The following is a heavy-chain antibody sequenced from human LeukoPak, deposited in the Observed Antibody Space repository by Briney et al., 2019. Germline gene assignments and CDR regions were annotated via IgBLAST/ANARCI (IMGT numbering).Heavy chain of an antibody. V-gene: IGHV3-33*06. CDR1: GFTFSHYG. Sequence: GGSLRLSCATSGFTFSHYGMHWVRQAPGKGLEWGAVIWSDGTNTYYGDPVKGRFTISRDNFQRTVYLQMNSLGAEDTAVYYCAKDAQRGFDYSNSLDKWGQGTLVTVSS. D-gene: IGHD4-11*01. CDR2: IWSDGTNT. CDR3: AKDAQRGFDYSNSLDK. J-gene: IGHJ4*02.